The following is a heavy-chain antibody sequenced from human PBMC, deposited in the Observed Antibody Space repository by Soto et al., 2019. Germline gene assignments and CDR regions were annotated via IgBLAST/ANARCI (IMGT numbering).Heavy chain of an antibody. Sequence: SETLSRTCVVSGGAVSGDELYWSWIRHPPGKGLEWIENVYHTGTTYYNPSLKSRVSMSVDTSQNQFSLILASLTASDTAVYYCARALVTDYNSRDYHYYFAMDVWGQGTSVTVSS. CDR2: VYHTGTT. J-gene: IGHJ6*02. V-gene: IGHV4-30-4*08. D-gene: IGHD3-22*01. CDR1: GGAVSGDELY. CDR3: ARALVTDYNSRDYHYYFAMDV.